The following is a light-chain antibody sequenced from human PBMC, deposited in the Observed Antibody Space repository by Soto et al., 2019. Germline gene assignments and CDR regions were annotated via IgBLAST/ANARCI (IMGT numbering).Light chain of an antibody. Sequence: QSALTQPASVSGSPGQSITISCTGTSSDVGGYNYVSWYQQHPGKAPKLMICEVSNRPSGVSNRFSGSKSGNTASLTISGLQSDDEADYYCSSYTSSRTLVFGGGTQLTVL. CDR1: SSDVGGYNY. V-gene: IGLV2-14*01. CDR2: EVS. J-gene: IGLJ2*01. CDR3: SSYTSSRTLV.